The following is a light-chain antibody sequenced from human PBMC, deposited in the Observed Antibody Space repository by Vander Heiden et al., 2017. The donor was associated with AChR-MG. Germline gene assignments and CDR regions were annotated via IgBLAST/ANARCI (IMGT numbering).Light chain of an antibody. J-gene: IGLJ3*02. CDR1: TSKRGNNH. CDR2: SVN. V-gene: IGLV1-44*01. CDR3: AAWADGLTGAV. Sequence: QSVLTQPPPAVGTPGQRHTLPCSGSTSKRGNNHASWYRHLPGTAPKLLIYSVNLRPSGVPDRFSGSKSGTSVSLAISGLQSEDEADYYCAAWADGLTGAVFGGGTRVTVL.